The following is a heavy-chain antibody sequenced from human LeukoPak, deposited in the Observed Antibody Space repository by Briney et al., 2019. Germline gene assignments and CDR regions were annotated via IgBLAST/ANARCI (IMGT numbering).Heavy chain of an antibody. V-gene: IGHV3-7*01. CDR3: AREGGHYDYVWGSYRRDAFDI. Sequence: GGSLRLSCAASGFTFSSYWMSWVRQAPGKGLEWVANIKQDGREKYYVDSVKGRFTISRDNAKNSLYLQMNSLRAEDTAVYYCAREGGHYDYVWGSYRRDAFDIWGQGTMVTVSS. CDR2: IKQDGREK. J-gene: IGHJ3*02. CDR1: GFTFSSYW. D-gene: IGHD3-16*02.